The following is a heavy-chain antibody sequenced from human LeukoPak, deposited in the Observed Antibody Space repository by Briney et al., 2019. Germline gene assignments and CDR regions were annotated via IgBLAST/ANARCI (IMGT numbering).Heavy chain of an antibody. D-gene: IGHD1-26*01. J-gene: IGHJ6*03. CDR2: MNPNSGNT. V-gene: IGHV1-8*01. CDR3: ARGNSGRSYYYYYMDV. CDR1: GYTFTSYD. Sequence: ASVKVSCNASGYTFTSYDINWVRQATGQGLEWMGWMNPNSGNTGYAQKFQGRVTMTRNTSISTAYMELSSLRSEDTAVYYCARGNSGRSYYYYYMDVWGKGTTVTVSS.